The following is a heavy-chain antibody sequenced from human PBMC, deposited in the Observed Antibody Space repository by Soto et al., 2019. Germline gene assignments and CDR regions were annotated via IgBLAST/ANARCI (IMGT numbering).Heavy chain of an antibody. D-gene: IGHD3-3*01. J-gene: IGHJ6*02. CDR2: IVVGSGNT. Sequence: QMQLVQSGPEVKKPGTSVKVSCKASGFTFTSSAVQWVRQARGQRLEWIGWIVVGSGNTNYAQKFQERVTVTRDMSTSTAYMELSSLRSEDTAVYYCAADTKTIYRGGDYYYYYGMDVWGQGTTVTVSS. CDR3: AADTKTIYRGGDYYYYYGMDV. CDR1: GFTFTSSA. V-gene: IGHV1-58*01.